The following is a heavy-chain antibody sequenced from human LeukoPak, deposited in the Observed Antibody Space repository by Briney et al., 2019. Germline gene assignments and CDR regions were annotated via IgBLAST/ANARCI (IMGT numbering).Heavy chain of an antibody. V-gene: IGHV3-23*01. CDR1: GFTFSEHG. CDR2: VSPPGGGT. Sequence: PGGSLRLSCGASGFTFSEHGMNWVRQAPGKGLEWLSGVSPPGGGTYYADSVKGRFTISRDDSKNTLSLQMNSLRVEDTAVYYCARDLAWGAFDYWGQGTLVTVSS. J-gene: IGHJ4*02. CDR3: ARDLAWGAFDY. D-gene: IGHD7-27*01.